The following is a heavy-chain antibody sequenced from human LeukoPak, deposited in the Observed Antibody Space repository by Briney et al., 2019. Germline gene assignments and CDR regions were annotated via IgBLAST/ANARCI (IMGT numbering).Heavy chain of an antibody. J-gene: IGHJ4*02. CDR1: GGSINSRSDY. Sequence: PSGTLSLTCGVSGGSINSRSDYWGWIRQPPGKGLEWIGSIYYSGSTHYNPSLKSRVTMSIDTSKNQFSLKLSSVTAADTAVYYCARRPGEYGGNDFDYWGQGTLVTVSS. CDR3: ARRPGEYGGNDFDY. D-gene: IGHD4/OR15-4a*01. CDR2: IYYSGST. V-gene: IGHV4-39*01.